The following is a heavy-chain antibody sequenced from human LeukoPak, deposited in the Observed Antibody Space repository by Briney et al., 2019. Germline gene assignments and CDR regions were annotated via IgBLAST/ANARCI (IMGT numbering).Heavy chain of an antibody. CDR1: GYTFTGYY. Sequence: ASVKVSCKASGYTFTGYYMHWVRQAPGQGLEWMGWINPNSGGTNYAQKFQGRVTMTRDTSISAAYMELSRLRSDDTAVYYCARGTYCTNGVCRAPFDYWGQGTLVTVSS. CDR2: INPNSGGT. CDR3: ARGTYCTNGVCRAPFDY. J-gene: IGHJ4*02. V-gene: IGHV1-2*02. D-gene: IGHD2-8*01.